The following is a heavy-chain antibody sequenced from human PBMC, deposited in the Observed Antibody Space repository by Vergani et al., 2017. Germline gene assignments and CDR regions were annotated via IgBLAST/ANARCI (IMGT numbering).Heavy chain of an antibody. D-gene: IGHD3-10*01. CDR3: ARTPLAGSGSFEY. V-gene: IGHV4-61*02. CDR2: IYTSGST. J-gene: IGHJ4*02. Sequence: QVQLQESGPGLVKPSQTLSLTCTVSGDSINSGNYYWSWIRQPAGKGLEWIGRIYTSGSTNYNPSLKSRVTMSVDTSKNQFSLKLSSVTAADTAVYYCARTPLAGSGSFEYWGQGTLVTVSS. CDR1: GDSINSGNYY.